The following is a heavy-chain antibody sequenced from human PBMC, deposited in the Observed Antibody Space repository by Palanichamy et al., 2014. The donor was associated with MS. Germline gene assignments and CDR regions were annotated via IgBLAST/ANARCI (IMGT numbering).Heavy chain of an antibody. V-gene: IGHV1-69*02. CDR1: GGTFRSYT. CDR2: IIPILGIA. CDR3: APSLRGDGLDV. Sequence: QVHLVQSGAEVKKPGSSVKVSCEASGGTFRSYTISWVRQAPGQGLEWMGRIIPILGIADYAQSFQGRLTITADKSTSTAYMELSSLRSDDSATYYCAPSLRGDGLDVWGQGTTVSVSS. J-gene: IGHJ6*02. D-gene: IGHD2-21*02.